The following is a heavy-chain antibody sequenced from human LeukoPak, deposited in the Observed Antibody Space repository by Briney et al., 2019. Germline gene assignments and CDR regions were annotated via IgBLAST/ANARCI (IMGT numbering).Heavy chain of an antibody. J-gene: IGHJ2*01. D-gene: IGHD1-26*01. Sequence: PSETLSLTCSVSGGSISSSTYYWVWLRQPPGKGLEWIGSIHYSGSTYYNPSLRSRVTISVDMSKNQFSLELTSVTAADTAVYYCARQGLVGPWFFDLWGRGTLVTVSS. CDR2: IHYSGST. CDR1: GGSISSSTYY. CDR3: ARQGLVGPWFFDL. V-gene: IGHV4-39*01.